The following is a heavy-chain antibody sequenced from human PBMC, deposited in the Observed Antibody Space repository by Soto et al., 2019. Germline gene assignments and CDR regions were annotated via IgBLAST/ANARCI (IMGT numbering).Heavy chain of an antibody. Sequence: SETLSLTCTVSGGSISSYYWSWIRQPPGKGREWIGYIYYSGSTNYNPSLKSRVTISVDTSKNQFSLKLSSVTAADTAVYYCARIYSGYDTYYFDYWGQGTLVTVSS. J-gene: IGHJ4*02. CDR1: GGSISSYY. D-gene: IGHD5-12*01. CDR2: IYYSGST. V-gene: IGHV4-59*01. CDR3: ARIYSGYDTYYFDY.